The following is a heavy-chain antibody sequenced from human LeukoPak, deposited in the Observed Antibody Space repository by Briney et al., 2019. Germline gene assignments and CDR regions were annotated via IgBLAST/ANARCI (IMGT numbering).Heavy chain of an antibody. J-gene: IGHJ4*02. D-gene: IGHD3-9*01. Sequence: ASVKVSCKASGYTFTDYYIHWVRQAPGQGLEWMGWINPNSGGTNYAQKFQGRVTMTRDTSIRTAYMELSRLRSDDTAVYYCARGAGYFDWLLSTPPFDYWGQGTLVTVSS. CDR1: GYTFTDYY. V-gene: IGHV1-2*02. CDR2: INPNSGGT. CDR3: ARGAGYFDWLLSTPPFDY.